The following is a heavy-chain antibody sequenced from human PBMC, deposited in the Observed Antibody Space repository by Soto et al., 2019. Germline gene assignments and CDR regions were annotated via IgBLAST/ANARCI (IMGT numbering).Heavy chain of an antibody. CDR1: GGTFSTYT. J-gene: IGHJ5*02. CDR2: IIPIIGII. V-gene: IGHV1-69*08. CDR3: AGDPDSHYNDSHASSYP. D-gene: IGHD4-4*01. Sequence: QVQLVQSGAEVKKPGSSVKVSCKASGGTFSTYTITWVRQAPGQGLEWMGRIIPIIGIINYAQKFQGSVTTKAEEFAGPAYMELTGLRSDDTAVYYCAGDPDSHYNDSHASSYPWGQGTLVTVSS.